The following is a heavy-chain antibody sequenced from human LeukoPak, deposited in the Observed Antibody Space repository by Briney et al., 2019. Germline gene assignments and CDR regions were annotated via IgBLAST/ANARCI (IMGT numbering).Heavy chain of an antibody. Sequence: GGSLRLSCVASGFNFDDYATVWVRQPPGKGLEWVSLISWDGGSTYYADSVKGRFTISRDNSKNSLYLQMNSLRADDTAVYYCAKDTDSTVVTPGIFDYWGQGTLVTVSS. D-gene: IGHD4-23*01. CDR1: GFNFDDYA. J-gene: IGHJ4*02. CDR2: ISWDGGST. CDR3: AKDTDSTVVTPGIFDY. V-gene: IGHV3-43D*03.